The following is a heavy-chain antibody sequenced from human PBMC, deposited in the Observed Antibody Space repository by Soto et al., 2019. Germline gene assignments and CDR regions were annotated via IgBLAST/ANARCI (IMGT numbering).Heavy chain of an antibody. CDR3: ARIKLVEFFFINVDVYDMDV. D-gene: IGHD3-16*01. V-gene: IGHV3-48*02. CDR2: ISSDSRYI. J-gene: IGHJ6*02. CDR1: GFTLSNYV. Sequence: EVQLVESGGGLVQPGGSLRLSCAASGFTLSNYVVNWFRQAPGKGLEWVSYISSDSRYIYYGDSVKGRFTISRDNARNSVYLQMNSLRDEDTAVYYCARIKLVEFFFINVDVYDMDVWGQGTPVTVSS.